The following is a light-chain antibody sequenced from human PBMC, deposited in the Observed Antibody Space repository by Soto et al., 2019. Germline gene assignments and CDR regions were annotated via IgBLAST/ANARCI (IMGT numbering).Light chain of an antibody. V-gene: IGLV1-44*01. J-gene: IGLJ2*01. Sequence: QSVLTQQPSASGTPGQRVTISCSGSSSNIASNTVNWYQQLPGTAPKVLIYTDNQRPSGVPDRFSGSKSGTSASLAISGLQSEDEADYYCAAWDDSLNGVVFGGGTKLTVL. CDR1: SSNIASNT. CDR3: AAWDDSLNGVV. CDR2: TDN.